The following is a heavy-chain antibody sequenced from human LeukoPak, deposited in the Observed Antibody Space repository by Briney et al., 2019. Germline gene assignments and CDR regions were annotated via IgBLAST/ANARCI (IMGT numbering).Heavy chain of an antibody. Sequence: ASVKVSCKASGYTFTGYYMHWVRQAPGQGLEWMGWINPNSGGTNYAQKFQGRVTMTRDTSISTAYMELSSLRSDDTAVYYCAREGDSGSYFDYWGQGTLVTVSS. J-gene: IGHJ4*02. CDR2: INPNSGGT. CDR3: AREGDSGSYFDY. D-gene: IGHD1-26*01. V-gene: IGHV1-2*02. CDR1: GYTFTGYY.